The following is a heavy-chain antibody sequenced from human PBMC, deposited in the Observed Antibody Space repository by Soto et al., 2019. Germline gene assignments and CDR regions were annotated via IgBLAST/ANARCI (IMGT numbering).Heavy chain of an antibody. CDR1: GGSISSGGYY. Sequence: QVQLQESGPGLVKPSQTLSLTCTVSGGSISSGGYYWSWIRQHPGKGLEWIGYIYYSGSTYYNPSPKSRVTRSVDTSKNQFSLKLSSVTAADTAVYYCARDLHEDDFWSGSHYYYYGMDVWGQGTTVTVSS. CDR2: IYYSGST. CDR3: ARDLHEDDFWSGSHYYYYGMDV. V-gene: IGHV4-31*03. J-gene: IGHJ6*02. D-gene: IGHD3-3*01.